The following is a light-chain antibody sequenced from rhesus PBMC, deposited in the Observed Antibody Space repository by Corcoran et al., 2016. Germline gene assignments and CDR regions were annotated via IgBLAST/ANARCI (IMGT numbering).Light chain of an antibody. Sequence: DIQMTQSPSSLSASVGDRVTITCRASQAISIWLAWYQQKPGKAPKLLIYKASALERGVPSRFSGSGSGTEFTLTIGNLQPEDFETYYCQQHDSAPRTFGQGTKVEIK. V-gene: IGKV1-21*01. CDR1: QAISIW. CDR3: QQHDSAPRT. J-gene: IGKJ1*01. CDR2: KAS.